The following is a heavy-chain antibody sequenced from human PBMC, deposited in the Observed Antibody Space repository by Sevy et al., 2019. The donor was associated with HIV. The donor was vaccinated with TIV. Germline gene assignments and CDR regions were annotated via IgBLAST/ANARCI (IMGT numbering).Heavy chain of an antibody. CDR1: GFPFRAYA. Sequence: GGSLRLSCTASGFPFRAYAMSWVRQAPGKGLEWVSAFRGSADRTYYADSVKGRFTISRDNSKNTLYLQMNSLRAEDTAVYYCAKESDYYKTPYVDYWGQGSLVTVSS. CDR3: AKESDYYKTPYVDY. J-gene: IGHJ4*02. V-gene: IGHV3-23*01. D-gene: IGHD3-22*01. CDR2: FRGSADRT.